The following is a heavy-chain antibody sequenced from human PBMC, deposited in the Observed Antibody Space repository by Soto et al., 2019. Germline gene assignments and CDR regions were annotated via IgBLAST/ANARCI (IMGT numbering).Heavy chain of an antibody. V-gene: IGHV3-23*01. CDR1: GFTFSSYA. Sequence: GGSLRLSCAASGFTFSSYAMSWVRQAPGKGLEWVSAISGSGGSTYYADSVKGRFTISRDNSKNTLYLQMNSLRAEDTAVYYCATSEPLGDYVGYYFDYWGQGTLVTVSS. D-gene: IGHD4-17*01. CDR3: ATSEPLGDYVGYYFDY. CDR2: ISGSGGST. J-gene: IGHJ4*02.